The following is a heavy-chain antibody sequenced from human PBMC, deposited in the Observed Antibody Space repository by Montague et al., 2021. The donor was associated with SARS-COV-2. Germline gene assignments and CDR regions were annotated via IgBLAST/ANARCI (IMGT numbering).Heavy chain of an antibody. J-gene: IGHJ6*04. CDR3: ARDLPLIIMVRGVTFGYYGMDV. D-gene: IGHD3-10*01. Sequence: SLRLSCAASGFTFSSYEMNWVRQAPGKGLEWVSYISSSGNTIYYADSVKGRFTISRDNAKNSLYLQTNSLRAEDTAVYYCARDLPLIIMVRGVTFGYYGMDVWGKGTTVTVSS. CDR1: GFTFSSYE. V-gene: IGHV3-48*03. CDR2: ISSSGNTI.